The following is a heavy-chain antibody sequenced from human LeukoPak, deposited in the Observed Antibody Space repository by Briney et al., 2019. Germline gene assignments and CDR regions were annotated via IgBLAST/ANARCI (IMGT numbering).Heavy chain of an antibody. V-gene: IGHV4-61*01. CDR2: IYYSGST. CDR3: VRYCSGGSCYSADAFDI. D-gene: IGHD2-15*01. CDR1: GGSVRIGSSY. Sequence: SETLSFPCTVSGGSVRIGSSYGSSIRQPQGWGVEWIGYIYYSGSTNSNPSLKRRLTQSVNTSKNQSCLKQTSMTAAATAAYFCVRYCSGGSCYSADAFDIWGQGTMVTVSS. J-gene: IGHJ3*02.